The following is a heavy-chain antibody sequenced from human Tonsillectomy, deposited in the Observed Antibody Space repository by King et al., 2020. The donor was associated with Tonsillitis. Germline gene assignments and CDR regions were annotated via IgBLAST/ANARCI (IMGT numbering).Heavy chain of an antibody. V-gene: IGHV4-34*01. Sequence: VQLQQWGAGLLKPSETLSLTCAVYGGSFSGYYWSWSRQPPGKGLEWIGQIEHSGSTNYNPSLKSRVTISLDTSKNQFFLKLTSVTAADTAVYYCARGNNRYSSYQTWFAPWGQATLVTVSS. CDR3: ARGNNRYSSYQTWFAP. D-gene: IGHD6-19*01. J-gene: IGHJ5*02. CDR2: IEHSGST. CDR1: GGSFSGYY.